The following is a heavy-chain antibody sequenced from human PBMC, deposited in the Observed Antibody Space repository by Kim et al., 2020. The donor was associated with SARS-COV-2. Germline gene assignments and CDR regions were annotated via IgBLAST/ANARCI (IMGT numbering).Heavy chain of an antibody. D-gene: IGHD6-13*01. Sequence: GGSLRLSCAVSGFIFSSFSMNWVRQAPGKGLEWVASISSAGNFIYYADSLKGRFAISRDNAKNSLYLQMSSLRADDSAVYYCARYRAAANDYRGQGTLVTVS. V-gene: IGHV3-21*01. CDR1: GFIFSSFS. CDR2: ISSAGNFI. J-gene: IGHJ4*02. CDR3: ARYRAAANDY.